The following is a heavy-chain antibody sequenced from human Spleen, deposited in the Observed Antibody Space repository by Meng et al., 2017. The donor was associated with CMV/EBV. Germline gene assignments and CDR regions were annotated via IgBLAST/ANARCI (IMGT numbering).Heavy chain of an antibody. CDR2: VYYSGTT. CDR1: GGSISSSGHY. J-gene: IGHJ4*02. V-gene: IGHV4-39*01. Sequence: VSGGSISSSGHYWGWIRQPPGKGLDWIGSVYYSGTTYYNPSLKSRVTISVDTSKNQFSLNLNSVTAADTAVYYCARLRASTSHYFDYWGQGTLVTVSS. CDR3: ARLRASTSHYFDY.